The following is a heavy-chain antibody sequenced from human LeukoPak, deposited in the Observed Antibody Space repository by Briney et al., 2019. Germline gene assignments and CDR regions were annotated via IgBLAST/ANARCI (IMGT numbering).Heavy chain of an antibody. D-gene: IGHD5/OR15-5a*01. CDR2: IYSGGST. J-gene: IGHJ6*02. CDR3: AGDRISVTWEYGMDV. V-gene: IGHV3-53*01. CDR1: GFTVSSNY. Sequence: GGSLRLSCVASGFTVSSNYMSWVRQAPGKGLEWVSSIYSGGSTYHADSVKGRFTISRDNSKNTLYLQVNSLRVEDTAVYYCAGDRISVTWEYGMDVWGQGTMVTVSS.